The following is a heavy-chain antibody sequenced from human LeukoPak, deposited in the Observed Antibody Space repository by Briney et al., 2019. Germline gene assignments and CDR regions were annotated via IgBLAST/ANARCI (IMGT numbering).Heavy chain of an antibody. CDR3: ARDKVVVGGYSPPGDL. Sequence: GRSLRLSCAASGFTFSSYGMHWVRQAPGRGLEWVAVIWHDGRNKYHAESVKGRFTISRDNARNKLYLQMNSLRAEDTAVYYCARDKVVVGGYSPPGDLWGQGTLVAVFS. V-gene: IGHV3-33*01. J-gene: IGHJ5*02. CDR1: GFTFSSYG. D-gene: IGHD2-15*01. CDR2: IWHDGRNK.